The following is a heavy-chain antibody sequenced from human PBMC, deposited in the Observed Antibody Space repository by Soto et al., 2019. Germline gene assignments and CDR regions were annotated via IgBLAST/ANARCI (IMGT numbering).Heavy chain of an antibody. CDR1: GFTFSSYG. CDR3: AKGYGSGSYYPFDY. J-gene: IGHJ4*02. Sequence: HPGGSLRLSCAASGFTFSSYGMHWVRQAPGKGLEWVAVISYDGSNKYYADSVKGRFTISRDNSKNTLYLQMNSLRAEDTAVYYCAKGYGSGSYYPFDYWGQGTLVTVSS. CDR2: ISYDGSNK. D-gene: IGHD3-10*01. V-gene: IGHV3-30*18.